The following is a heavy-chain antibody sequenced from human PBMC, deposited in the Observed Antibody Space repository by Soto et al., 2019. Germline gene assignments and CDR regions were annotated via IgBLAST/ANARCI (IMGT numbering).Heavy chain of an antibody. CDR2: ISGSGDGT. Sequence: EGSLRLSCAASGFTFSGYAITWVRQAPGKGLEWVSTISGSGDGTYYADSVKGRFSISRDNSKNTAYLQMNSLRADDTALYYCAKATWGGNCNSNICHVWFDPCGLGSLVTVSS. J-gene: IGHJ5*02. V-gene: IGHV3-23*01. D-gene: IGHD2-2*01. CDR1: GFTFSGYA. CDR3: AKATWGGNCNSNICHVWFDP.